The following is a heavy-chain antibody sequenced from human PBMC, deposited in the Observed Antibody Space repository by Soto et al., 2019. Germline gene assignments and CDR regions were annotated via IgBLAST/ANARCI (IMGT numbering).Heavy chain of an antibody. D-gene: IGHD3-3*01. V-gene: IGHV1-18*04. Sequence: ASVKVSCKASGYTFTSYGISWVRQAPGQGLEWMGWISAYSGNTNYAQKLQGRVTMTTDTSTSTAYMELRSLRSDDTAVYYCARANLFWSSRNWFDPWGQGTLVTVSS. CDR2: ISAYSGNT. CDR3: ARANLFWSSRNWFDP. CDR1: GYTFTSYG. J-gene: IGHJ5*02.